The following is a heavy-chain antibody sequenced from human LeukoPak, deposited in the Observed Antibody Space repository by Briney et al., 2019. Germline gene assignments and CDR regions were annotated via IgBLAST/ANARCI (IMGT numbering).Heavy chain of an antibody. CDR3: ARVNRAARPKYYFDY. CDR1: GDSLSSSY. J-gene: IGHJ4*02. CDR2: IHTSGST. Sequence: PSETLSLTCTVSGDSLSSSYWSWIRQPAGQRLEWIGHIHTSGSTHYNPSLKSRLTMSVDTSKNQFSLKLSSVTAADTAVYYCARVNRAARPKYYFDYWGQGTLVTVSS. D-gene: IGHD6-6*01. V-gene: IGHV4-4*07.